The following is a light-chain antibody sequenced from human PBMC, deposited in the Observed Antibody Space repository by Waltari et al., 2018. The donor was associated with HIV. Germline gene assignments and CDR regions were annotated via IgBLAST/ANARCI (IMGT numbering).Light chain of an antibody. V-gene: IGLV1-47*01. CDR1: SSNSGSNY. CDR3: AVWDDSLSVV. CDR2: RNN. Sequence: QSLLTQPPSASGTPGQRVTISCSGSSSNSGSNYAYWYHQLPGTAPNPRIHRNNQRPSGVPDRFSGSKSGTSASLAISGLRSEDEADYYCAVWDDSLSVVFGGGTKLTVL. J-gene: IGLJ2*01.